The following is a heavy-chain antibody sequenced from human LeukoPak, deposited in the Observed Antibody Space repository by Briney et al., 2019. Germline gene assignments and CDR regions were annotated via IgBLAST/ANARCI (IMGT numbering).Heavy chain of an antibody. CDR2: ISYDGGNK. Sequence: GGSLRLSCAASGFTFSSYGMHWVRQAPGKGLEWVAVISYDGGNKYYADSVKGRFTISRDNSKDTLYLQMNSLSAEDTAVYFCARESLSWYFFDYWGQGTLVTVSS. V-gene: IGHV3-30*03. J-gene: IGHJ4*02. D-gene: IGHD6-13*01. CDR1: GFTFSSYG. CDR3: ARESLSWYFFDY.